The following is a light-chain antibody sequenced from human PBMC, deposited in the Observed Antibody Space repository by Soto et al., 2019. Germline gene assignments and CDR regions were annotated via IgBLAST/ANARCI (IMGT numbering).Light chain of an antibody. Sequence: IVLTQSPGTLSLSSGERATLSCRASQSVSSSDLAWYQQKPGQAPRLLIYSASSRATGIPDRFSGSGSGTDFTLTISRLEPEDFAVYYCQQYDTFGQGTKLEIK. CDR3: QQYDT. CDR2: SAS. CDR1: QSVSSSD. J-gene: IGKJ2*01. V-gene: IGKV3-20*01.